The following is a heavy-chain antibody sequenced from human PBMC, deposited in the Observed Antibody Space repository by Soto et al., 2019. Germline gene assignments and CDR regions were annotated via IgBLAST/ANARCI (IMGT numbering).Heavy chain of an antibody. CDR1: GFTFSTYG. V-gene: IGHV3-30*18. CDR2: VSHDGRNT. CDR3: AKGGRQWLVTSDFNY. J-gene: IGHJ4*02. D-gene: IGHD6-19*01. Sequence: GGSLRLSCAASGFTFSTYGMNWVRQAPGKGLEWVAVVSHDGRNTHYADSVKGRFTISRDSSKNTVSLEMTSLRAEDTAVYYCAKGGRQWLVTSDFNYWGQGALVTVSS.